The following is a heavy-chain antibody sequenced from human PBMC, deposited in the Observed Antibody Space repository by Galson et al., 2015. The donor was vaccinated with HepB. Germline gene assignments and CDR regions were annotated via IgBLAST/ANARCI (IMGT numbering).Heavy chain of an antibody. J-gene: IGHJ4*02. CDR1: GFTFRNYG. D-gene: IGHD6-13*01. V-gene: IGHV3-33*01. CDR3: AREKNIAALATLDY. Sequence: SLRLSCAASGFTFRNYGMHWGRQAPGKGLEWVAVIWYDGSNKYYADSVKGRFTISRDNSKNKLYLQMNSLRAEDTAVYYCAREKNIAALATLDYWGQGTLVTVSS. CDR2: IWYDGSNK.